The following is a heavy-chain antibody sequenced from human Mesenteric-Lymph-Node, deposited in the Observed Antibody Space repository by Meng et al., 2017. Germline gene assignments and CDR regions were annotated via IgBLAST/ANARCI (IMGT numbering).Heavy chain of an antibody. Sequence: GESLKISCVASGFTFSDYWMHWVRQAPGKGLVWVSRISGDGSGTNYADSVKGRFTISRDNAKNTLYLQMNSLTAEDTAVYYCASLTYYYGSGRPDYWGQGTLVTVSS. CDR2: ISGDGSGT. CDR3: ASLTYYYGSGRPDY. J-gene: IGHJ4*02. V-gene: IGHV3-74*01. CDR1: GFTFSDYW. D-gene: IGHD3-10*01.